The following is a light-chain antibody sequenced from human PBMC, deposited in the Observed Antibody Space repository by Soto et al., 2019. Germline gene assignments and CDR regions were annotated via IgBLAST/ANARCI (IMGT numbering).Light chain of an antibody. Sequence: SYELVQPPSVSVSPGQTASITCSGDKLGDKYACWYQQKPGQSPVLVIYQDSQRPSGIPERFSGSTTGNTATLTISGTQATDEADYYCQAWDSSTVVFGGGTKLTVL. CDR1: KLGDKY. J-gene: IGLJ2*01. CDR3: QAWDSSTVV. V-gene: IGLV3-1*01. CDR2: QDS.